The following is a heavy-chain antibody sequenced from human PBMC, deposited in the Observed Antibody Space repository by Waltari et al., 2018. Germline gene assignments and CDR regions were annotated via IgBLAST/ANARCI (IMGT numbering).Heavy chain of an antibody. CDR2: INPNSGGT. V-gene: IGHV1-2*04. D-gene: IGHD1-1*01. CDR3: ARGRLPQPPNYYYYGMDV. J-gene: IGHJ6*02. CDR1: GYTFTGYY. Sequence: QVQLVQSGAEVKKPGASVKVSCKASGYTFTGYYMHWVRQAPGQGLEWMGWINPNSGGTNYAQKFQGWVTMTRDTSISTAYMELSRLRSDDTAVYYCARGRLPQPPNYYYYGMDVWGQGTTVTVSS.